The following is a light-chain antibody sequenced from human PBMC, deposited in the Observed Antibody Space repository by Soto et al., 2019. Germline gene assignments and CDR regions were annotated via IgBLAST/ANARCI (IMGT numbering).Light chain of an antibody. CDR2: EVN. V-gene: IGLV2-8*01. Sequence: QSVLTQPASVSGSPGQSITISCAGTRSDVGGYNYVSWYQQHPGKAPKLMIYEVNKRPSGVPDRFSGSKSGNTASLTVSGLQAEDEADYYCSSYAGSSNVFGTGTKVTVL. CDR1: RSDVGGYNY. CDR3: SSYAGSSNV. J-gene: IGLJ1*01.